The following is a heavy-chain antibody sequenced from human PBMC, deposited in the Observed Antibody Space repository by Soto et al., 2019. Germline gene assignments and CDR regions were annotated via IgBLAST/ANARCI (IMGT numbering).Heavy chain of an antibody. J-gene: IGHJ3*02. D-gene: IGHD3-3*01. CDR1: GGSISGYY. CDR2: IYYSGST. V-gene: IGHV4-59*01. CDR3: AKYDFLSGSHDAFNI. Sequence: QVQLQESGPGLVKPSETLSLTCSVSGGSISGYYWSWIRQSPAKGLEWIGYIYYSGSTNYNPSLKSRVTISVDTSKNQFSLKLRSVTAADMVVYYCAKYDFLSGSHDAFNIWGQGTKVTVSS.